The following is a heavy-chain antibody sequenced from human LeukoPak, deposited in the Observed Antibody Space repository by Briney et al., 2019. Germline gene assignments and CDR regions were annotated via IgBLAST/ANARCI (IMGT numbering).Heavy chain of an antibody. V-gene: IGHV4-59*01. CDR3: ARDLGSGSYYNGGNWFDP. J-gene: IGHJ5*02. CDR2: IYYSGST. Sequence: PSQTLSLTCTVSGGSISSYYWSWIRQPPGKGLEWIGYIYYSGSTNYNPSLKSRVTISVDTSKNQFSLKLSSVTAADTAVYYCARDLGSGSYYNGGNWFDPWGQGTLVTVSS. D-gene: IGHD3-10*01. CDR1: GGSISSYY.